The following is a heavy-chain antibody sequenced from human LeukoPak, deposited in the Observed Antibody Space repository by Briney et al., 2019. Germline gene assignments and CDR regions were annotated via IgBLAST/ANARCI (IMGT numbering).Heavy chain of an antibody. CDR1: GFTFSNFW. CDR3: ARGTGWYPDY. J-gene: IGHJ4*02. D-gene: IGHD6-19*01. CDR2: IKDDGRDK. Sequence: GGSLRLSCAASGFTFSNFWMNWVRQAPGKGLEWVANIKDDGRDKNYVDSVKGRFTISRDNAKKSLCLQMNSLRVEDTGIYYCARGTGWYPDYWGQGILVTVSS. V-gene: IGHV3-7*01.